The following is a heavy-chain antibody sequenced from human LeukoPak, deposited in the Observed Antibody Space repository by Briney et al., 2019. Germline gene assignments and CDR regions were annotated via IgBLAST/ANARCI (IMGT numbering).Heavy chain of an antibody. CDR1: GCTFDDYS. D-gene: IGHD6-13*01. CDR3: AKADRSSWYSSFDY. V-gene: IGHV3-43*02. J-gene: IGHJ4*02. Sequence: PGGSLRLSCAASGCTFDDYSMHWVRQAPGKGREGVSLISGDGGSTYYADPVKGRFTISRDNSKTSLYLQMNSLRTEDTALYYCAKADRSSWYSSFDYWGQGTLVTVSS. CDR2: ISGDGGST.